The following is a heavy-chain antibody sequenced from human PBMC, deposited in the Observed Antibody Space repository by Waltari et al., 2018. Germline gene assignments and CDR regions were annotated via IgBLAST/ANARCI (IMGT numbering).Heavy chain of an antibody. Sequence: QLQLQESGPGLVKPSETLSLTCTVSGCSISRSSYYWGWIRQPPGKGLEWIGSIYYSGSTYYNPSLKSRVTISVDTSKNQFSLKLSSVTAADTAVYYCASLYYYDSSGYYPNLYWGQGTLVTVSS. J-gene: IGHJ4*02. D-gene: IGHD3-22*01. CDR1: GCSISRSSYY. V-gene: IGHV4-39*07. CDR3: ASLYYYDSSGYYPNLY. CDR2: IYYSGST.